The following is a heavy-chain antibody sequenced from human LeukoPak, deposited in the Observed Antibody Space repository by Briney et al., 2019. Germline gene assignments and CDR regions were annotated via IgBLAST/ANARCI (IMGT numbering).Heavy chain of an antibody. D-gene: IGHD3-22*01. Sequence: NPSETLSLTCTVSGGSTSSYYWSWIRQPAGKGLEWIGRIYTSGSTNYNPSLKSRVTMSVDTSKNQFSLKLSSVTAADTAVYYCASSTYYYDSSGYYPFDYWGQGTLVTVSS. CDR3: ASSTYYYDSSGYYPFDY. CDR2: IYTSGST. V-gene: IGHV4-4*07. J-gene: IGHJ4*02. CDR1: GGSTSSYY.